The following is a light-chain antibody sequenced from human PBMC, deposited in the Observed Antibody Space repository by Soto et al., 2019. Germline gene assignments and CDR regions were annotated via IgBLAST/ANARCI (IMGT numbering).Light chain of an antibody. J-gene: IGLJ2*01. V-gene: IGLV2-11*01. CDR3: CSYAGSSLV. Sequence: QSALTQPRSVSGSPGQSVTISCTGTSSDVGGYNYVSWYQQHPGKAPKLMIYDVSKRPSGVPVRFSGSKSGNTASLTISGLQAEDEADYYCCSYAGSSLVFGGGTKLTVL. CDR2: DVS. CDR1: SSDVGGYNY.